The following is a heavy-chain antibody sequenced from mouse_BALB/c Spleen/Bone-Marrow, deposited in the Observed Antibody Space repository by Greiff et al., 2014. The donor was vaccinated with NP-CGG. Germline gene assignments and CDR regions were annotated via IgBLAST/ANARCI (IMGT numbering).Heavy chain of an antibody. Sequence: VQLQQSGPDLVKPSQSLSLTCTVTGYSITSDYSWHWIRQFPGNKLEWMGYIHYSGTTVYNPSLKSRISITRDTSNNQFFLQLNSVTTEDTATYCCARFAGTPYTMDYWGQGTSVTVSS. CDR1: GYSITSDYS. D-gene: IGHD4-1*01. CDR3: ARFAGTPYTMDY. CDR2: IHYSGTT. V-gene: IGHV3-1*02. J-gene: IGHJ4*01.